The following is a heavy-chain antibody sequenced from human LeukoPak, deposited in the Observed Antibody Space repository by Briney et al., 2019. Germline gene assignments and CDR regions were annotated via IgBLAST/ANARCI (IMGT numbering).Heavy chain of an antibody. Sequence: GRSLRLACAASGFTFSSYGMHWVRQAPGKGLEWVAVIYSGGSTYYADSVKGRFTISRDNSKNMLYLQMNSLRAEDTAVYYCAKGVEMATIPYYFDYWGQGTLVTVSS. V-gene: IGHV3-NL1*01. J-gene: IGHJ4*02. D-gene: IGHD5-24*01. CDR2: IYSGGST. CDR1: GFTFSSYG. CDR3: AKGVEMATIPYYFDY.